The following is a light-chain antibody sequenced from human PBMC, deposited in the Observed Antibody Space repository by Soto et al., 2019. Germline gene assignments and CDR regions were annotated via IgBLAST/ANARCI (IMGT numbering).Light chain of an antibody. CDR1: QNIRSR. Sequence: DIQMTQSPSTLPASVGDRVTITCRASQNIRSRLAWFQQKPGKAPKLLIYDASSLESGVPSRFSGSGSGTDFTLTINGLQPEDFATYYCQQSFSPHIAFGQGTRLEIK. CDR3: QQSFSPHIA. CDR2: DAS. V-gene: IGKV1-5*01. J-gene: IGKJ5*01.